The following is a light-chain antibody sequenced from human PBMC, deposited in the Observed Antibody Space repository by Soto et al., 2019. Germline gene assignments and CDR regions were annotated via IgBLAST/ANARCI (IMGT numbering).Light chain of an antibody. V-gene: IGKV2-28*01. Sequence: DSVMTQFPLSLSVTPGEPASISCRSSQSLLHSNGYNYLDWYVQKPGQSPQLLIYLGSNRASGVPDRISGSGSGTDFTLKISTVEAEDVGVYYCMQALQIRVEFGQGTKVEIK. J-gene: IGKJ1*01. CDR3: MQALQIRVE. CDR1: QSLLHSNGYNY. CDR2: LGS.